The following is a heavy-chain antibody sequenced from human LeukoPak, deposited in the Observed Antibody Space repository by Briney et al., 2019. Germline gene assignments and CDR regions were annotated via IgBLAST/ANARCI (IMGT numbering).Heavy chain of an antibody. Sequence: SVKVSCKASGGTFSSYAISWVRQAPGQGLEWMGGLIPIFGTANYAQKFQGRVTITADESTSTAYMELSSLRSEDTAVYYCARETLYYYDSSGYFDYWGQGTLVTVSS. D-gene: IGHD3-22*01. CDR1: GGTFSSYA. CDR2: LIPIFGTA. CDR3: ARETLYYYDSSGYFDY. V-gene: IGHV1-69*13. J-gene: IGHJ4*02.